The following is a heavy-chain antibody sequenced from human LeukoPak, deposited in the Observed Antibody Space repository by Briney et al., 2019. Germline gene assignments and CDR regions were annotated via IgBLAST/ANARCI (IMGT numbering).Heavy chain of an antibody. V-gene: IGHV3-30*04. D-gene: IGHD3-3*01. CDR1: GFTFSSYA. CDR2: ISYDGSNK. CDR3: ARDDSTYYDFWSGYLI. J-gene: IGHJ4*02. Sequence: PGRSLRLSCAASGFTFSSYAMHWVRQAPGKGLEWVSVISYDGSNKYYADSVKGRFTISGENSKNTLYLQMNSLRAEDTAVYYCARDDSTYYDFWSGYLIWGQGTLVTVSS.